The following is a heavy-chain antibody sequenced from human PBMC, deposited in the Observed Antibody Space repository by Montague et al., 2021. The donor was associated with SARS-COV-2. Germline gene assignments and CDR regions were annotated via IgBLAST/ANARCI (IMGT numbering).Heavy chain of an antibody. Sequence: PALVKPTQTLTLTCTFSGFSLTTIGMCVSWIRQPLGKALEWLARIDWDDDKYYSTSLKTRLTISKDTSKNQVVLTMTNMDPVDTATYYCARILVAAAGSPFDPWGQGTLVTVSS. CDR1: GFSLTTIGMC. J-gene: IGHJ5*02. CDR3: ARILVAAAGSPFDP. CDR2: IDWDDDK. D-gene: IGHD6-13*01. V-gene: IGHV2-70*11.